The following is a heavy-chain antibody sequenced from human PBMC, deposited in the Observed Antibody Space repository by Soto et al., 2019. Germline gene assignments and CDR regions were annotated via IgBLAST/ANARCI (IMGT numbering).Heavy chain of an antibody. CDR1: GDSISNYY. CDR2: MYYSGNI. CDR3: AGDIRSGSYRFDY. Sequence: QVQLQESGPGLVKPSETLSLTCTVSGDSISNYYWNWIRQSPGKGLEWIAYMYYSGNINYNPSLKSRVTISVDTSKHQFSLKLSSVPAADAAVYYCAGDIRSGSYRFDYWGQGTLVTGSS. V-gene: IGHV4-59*08. D-gene: IGHD1-26*01. J-gene: IGHJ4*02.